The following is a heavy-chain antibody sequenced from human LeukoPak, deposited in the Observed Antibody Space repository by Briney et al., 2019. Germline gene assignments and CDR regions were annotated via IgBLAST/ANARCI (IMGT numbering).Heavy chain of an antibody. V-gene: IGHV3-21*01. CDR1: GFTFSSYS. CDR3: ARGIAASAFDI. Sequence: EGSLRLSCAASGFTFSSYSMNWVRQAPGKGLEWVSSISSSSSYIYYADSVKGRFTISRDNAKNSLYLQMNSLRAEDTAVYYCARGIAASAFDIWGQGTMVTVSS. D-gene: IGHD6-13*01. J-gene: IGHJ3*02. CDR2: ISSSSSYI.